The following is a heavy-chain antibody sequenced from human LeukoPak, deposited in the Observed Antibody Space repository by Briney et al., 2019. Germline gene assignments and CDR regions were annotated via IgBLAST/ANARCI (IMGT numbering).Heavy chain of an antibody. J-gene: IGHJ4*02. D-gene: IGHD3-22*01. CDR3: AKDTYYYDSSGYDY. V-gene: IGHV3-9*01. CDR1: GFTLSDYY. CDR2: ISWNSGSI. Sequence: SLRLSCAASGFTLSDYYMSWIRQAPGKGLEWVSGISWNSGSIGYADSVKGRFTISRDNAKNSLYLQMNSLRAEDTALYYCAKDTYYYDSSGYDYWGQGTLVTVSS.